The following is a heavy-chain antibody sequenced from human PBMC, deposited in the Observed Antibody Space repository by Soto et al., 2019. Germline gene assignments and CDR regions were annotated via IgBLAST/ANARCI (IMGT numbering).Heavy chain of an antibody. CDR1: GGTFSSYA. V-gene: IGHV1-69*13. CDR2: IIPIFGTA. Sequence: ASVKVSCKASGGTFSSYAISWVRQAPGQGLEWMGGIIPIFGTANYAQKFQGRVTITADESTSTAYMELSSLRSEDTAVYYCARGRAAAGTAHAFDIWGQGTMVTVSS. CDR3: ARGRAAAGTAHAFDI. J-gene: IGHJ3*02. D-gene: IGHD6-13*01.